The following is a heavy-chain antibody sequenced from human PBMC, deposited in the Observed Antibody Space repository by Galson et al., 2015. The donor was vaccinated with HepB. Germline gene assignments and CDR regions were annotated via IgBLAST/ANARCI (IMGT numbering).Heavy chain of an antibody. J-gene: IGHJ4*02. V-gene: IGHV3-23*01. D-gene: IGHD1-26*01. CDR3: AKPGMVGATNPQFDY. CDR1: GFTFSNYA. CDR2: ISVSGDNT. Sequence: SLRLSCAASGFTFSNYAMSWVRQAPGKGLDWVSIISVSGDNTYYADSVKGRFTISRDNSKNTLYLQMNSLRADDTAVYYCAKPGMVGATNPQFDYWGQGTLVTVSS.